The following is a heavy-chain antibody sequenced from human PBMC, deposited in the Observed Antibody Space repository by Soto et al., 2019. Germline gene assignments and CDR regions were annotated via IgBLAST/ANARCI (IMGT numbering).Heavy chain of an antibody. CDR3: ACPYSYGSGDKTHDAFDI. D-gene: IGHD3-10*01. Sequence: ASVKVSCKASGYTFTSYGISWVRQAPGQGLEWRGWISAYNGNTNYAQKLQGRVTMTTDTSTSTEYLELRSLRSDEKAVYYCACPYSYGSGDKTHDAFDIWGQATMGTV. J-gene: IGHJ3*02. CDR2: ISAYNGNT. V-gene: IGHV1-18*01. CDR1: GYTFTSYG.